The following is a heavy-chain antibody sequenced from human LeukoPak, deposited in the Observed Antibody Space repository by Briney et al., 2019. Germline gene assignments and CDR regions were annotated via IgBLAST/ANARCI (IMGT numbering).Heavy chain of an antibody. V-gene: IGHV3-23*01. CDR1: GFTFSSYA. CDR3: AKSRPMAYYFDY. D-gene: IGHD5-24*01. CDR2: ISGSSGST. J-gene: IGHJ4*02. Sequence: GGSLRLSCAASGFTFSSYAMSWVRQAPGKGLEWVSAISGSSGSTYYADSVKGRFTISRDNSRNTLYLQMNSLRADDTAVYYCAKSRPMAYYFDYWGQGTLVTVSS.